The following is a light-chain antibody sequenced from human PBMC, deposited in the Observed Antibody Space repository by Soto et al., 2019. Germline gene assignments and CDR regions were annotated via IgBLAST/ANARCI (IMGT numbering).Light chain of an antibody. CDR3: QQYGSSPSLT. CDR2: GAS. V-gene: IGKV3-20*01. Sequence: EIVWTQSPGTLSMSPGERATLSCRASQSVSSSYLAWYQQKPGQAPRLLIYGASSRATGIPDRFSGSGSGTDFTLTISRLEPEDFAVYYCQQYGSSPSLTFGGGTKVESN. J-gene: IGKJ4*01. CDR1: QSVSSSY.